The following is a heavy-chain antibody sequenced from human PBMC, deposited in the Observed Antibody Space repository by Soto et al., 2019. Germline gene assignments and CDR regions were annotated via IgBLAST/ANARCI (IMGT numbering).Heavy chain of an antibody. D-gene: IGHD6-13*01. V-gene: IGHV1-18*01. CDR3: ARDLAAGTCDY. CDR1: GYTFTSYG. CDR2: ISAYNGNA. J-gene: IGHJ4*02. Sequence: QVQLVQSGAEVKKPGASVKVSCKASGYTFTSYGISWVRQAPGQGLEWMGWISAYNGNANYAQKLQGRVTMTTDTPTSTDYMELGRLRADDTAVFYCARDLAAGTCDYWGQGTLVSVSS.